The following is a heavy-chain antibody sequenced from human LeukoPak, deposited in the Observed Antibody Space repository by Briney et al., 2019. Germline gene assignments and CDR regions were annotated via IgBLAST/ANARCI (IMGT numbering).Heavy chain of an antibody. CDR3: ARAGYSYGYYYYYGMDV. CDR2: IYYSGST. D-gene: IGHD5-18*01. J-gene: IGHJ6*02. Sequence: ASETLSLTCTVSGGSISSYYWSWIRQPPGKGLEWIGYIYYSGSTNYNLSLKSRVTISVDTSKNQFSLKLSSVTAADTAVYYCARAGYSYGYYYYYGMDVWGQGTTVTVSS. V-gene: IGHV4-59*01. CDR1: GGSISSYY.